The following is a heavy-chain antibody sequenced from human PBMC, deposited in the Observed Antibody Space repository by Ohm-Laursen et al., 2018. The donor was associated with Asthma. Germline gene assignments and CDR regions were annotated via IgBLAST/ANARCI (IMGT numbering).Heavy chain of an antibody. V-gene: IGHV3-48*01. CDR2: ISSDISTI. D-gene: IGHD6-13*01. J-gene: IGHJ5*02. Sequence: GSLRLSCTAPGFTFRSYAMNWVRQAPGKGLEWVSFISSDISTIYYADSVKGRFTISRDNAKNSLYLQMNSLRAEDTAVYYCARDEMEQLVLWWFGPWGQGTLVTVSS. CDR1: GFTFRSYA. CDR3: ARDEMEQLVLWWFGP.